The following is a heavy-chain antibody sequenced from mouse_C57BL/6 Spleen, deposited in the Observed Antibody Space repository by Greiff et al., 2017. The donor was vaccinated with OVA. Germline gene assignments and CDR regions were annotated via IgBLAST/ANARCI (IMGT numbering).Heavy chain of an antibody. CDR2: INPGSGGT. CDR3: ARETTVVVPYAMDY. D-gene: IGHD1-1*01. Sequence: QVQLQQSGAELVRPGTSVKVSCKASGYAFTNYLIEWVKQRPGQGLEWIGVINPGSGGTNYNEKFKGKATLTADKSSSTADMQLSSQTSEDSAVYFCARETTVVVPYAMDYWGQGTSVTVSS. CDR1: GYAFTNYL. J-gene: IGHJ4*01. V-gene: IGHV1-54*01.